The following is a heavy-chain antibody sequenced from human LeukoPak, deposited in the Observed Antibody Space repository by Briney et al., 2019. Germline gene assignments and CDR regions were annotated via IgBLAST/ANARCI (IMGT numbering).Heavy chain of an antibody. CDR3: ATDQYHLPDY. J-gene: IGHJ4*02. D-gene: IGHD2-2*01. CDR1: GFTFGNYA. CDR2: IWYDGSNK. Sequence: GGSLRLSCAASGFTFGNYAMSWVRQAPGKGLEWVAIIWYDGSNKYYADSVKGRFTVSKDNSKNTLYLQMNSLRAEDTAVYYCATDQYHLPDYWGQGTLVTVSS. V-gene: IGHV3-33*08.